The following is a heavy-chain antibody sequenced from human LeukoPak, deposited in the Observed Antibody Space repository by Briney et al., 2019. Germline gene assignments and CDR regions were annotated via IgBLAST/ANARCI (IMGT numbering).Heavy chain of an antibody. Sequence: SVKVSCKASGGTFNKYAISWVRQAPGQGLEWMGRIIPILDIANYAQKFRGRVTMTADKSTSTAYMELSSLRSEDTAVYYCAREGLYSGSVSSDLDYWGQGTLVSVSS. J-gene: IGHJ4*02. CDR3: AREGLYSGSVSSDLDY. CDR1: GGTFNKYA. V-gene: IGHV1-69*04. CDR2: IIPILDIA. D-gene: IGHD3-10*01.